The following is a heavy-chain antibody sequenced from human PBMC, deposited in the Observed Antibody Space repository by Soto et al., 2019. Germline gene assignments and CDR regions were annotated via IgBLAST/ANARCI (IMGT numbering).Heavy chain of an antibody. CDR1: GGSIIIYY. J-gene: IGHJ4*02. D-gene: IGHD2-15*01. CDR2: IYYSGST. CDR3: ARRYGGTFDY. V-gene: IGHV4-59*08. Sequence: SETLSLTCTVSGGSIIIYYLSWIRQPPGKGLEWIGYIYYSGSTNYNPSLKSRVTISVDTSKNQFSLKLSSVTAADTAVYYCARRYGGTFDYWGQGTLVTVSS.